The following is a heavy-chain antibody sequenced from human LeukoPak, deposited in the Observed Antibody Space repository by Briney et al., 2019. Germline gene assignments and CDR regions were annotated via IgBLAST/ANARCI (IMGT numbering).Heavy chain of an antibody. J-gene: IGHJ2*01. V-gene: IGHV4-39*07. CDR2: IYYSGST. Sequence: SETLSLTCTVSGGSISSSSYYWGWIRQPPGKGLEWIGSIYYSGSTYYNPSLKSRVTISVDTSKNQFSLKLSSVTAADTAVYYCARRLAAAGPRKSSGWYFDLWGRGTLVTVSS. CDR3: ARRLAAAGPRKSSGWYFDL. CDR1: GGSISSSSYY. D-gene: IGHD6-13*01.